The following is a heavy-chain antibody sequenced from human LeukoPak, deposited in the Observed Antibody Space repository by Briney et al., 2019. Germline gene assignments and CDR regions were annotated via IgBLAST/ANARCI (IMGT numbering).Heavy chain of an antibody. Sequence: SETLSLTCTVSGGSINSYYWSWIRQPPGKGLEWIGYIYYSGSTHYNPSLESRVTISVDTSKNQFSLRLSSVTAADTAVYYCARNRPFEFWGQGTLVTVSS. V-gene: IGHV4-59*01. J-gene: IGHJ4*02. CDR2: IYYSGST. CDR1: GGSINSYY. D-gene: IGHD3-10*01. CDR3: ARNRPFEF.